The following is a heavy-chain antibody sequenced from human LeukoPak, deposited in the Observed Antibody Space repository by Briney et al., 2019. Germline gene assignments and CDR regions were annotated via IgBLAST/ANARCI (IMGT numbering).Heavy chain of an antibody. Sequence: GGSLRLSCTTSGFNFRAYWMGWVRQAPGKGLEWVANIHQHGSKENYVDSVRGRSTISRDNAKNTLYLQMNTLRVGDTAVYYCTRDLMDYDVSTGLHHYYMDVWGQGTTVTVSS. CDR1: GFNFRAYW. D-gene: IGHD3-9*01. J-gene: IGHJ6*02. V-gene: IGHV3-7*01. CDR2: IHQHGSKE. CDR3: TRDLMDYDVSTGLHHYYMDV.